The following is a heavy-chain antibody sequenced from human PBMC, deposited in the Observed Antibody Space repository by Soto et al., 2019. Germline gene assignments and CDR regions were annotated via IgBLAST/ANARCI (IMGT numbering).Heavy chain of an antibody. CDR2: IYYSGST. D-gene: IGHD3-10*01. CDR1: GGSIRSSSYY. V-gene: IGHV4-39*01. CDR3: ASSGRGFLLFDS. J-gene: IGHJ4*02. Sequence: SETLSLTCTVSGGSIRSSSYYWGWIRQPPGKGLEWIGPIYYSGSTYYNPSLKSRVTIFVDPSKNQFSLKLSSVTAGDTAVYYCASSGRGFLLFDSGGQGTLVTVSS.